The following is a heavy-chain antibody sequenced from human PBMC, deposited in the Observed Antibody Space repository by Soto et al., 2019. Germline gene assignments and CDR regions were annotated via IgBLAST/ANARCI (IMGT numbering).Heavy chain of an antibody. J-gene: IGHJ6*02. CDR2: IIPIFGTA. Sequence: ASVKVSCKASGGTFSSYAISWVRQAPGQGLEWMGGIIPIFGTANYAQKFQGRVTITADESTSTAYMELSSLRSEDTAVYYCARFYDSSGYLGSVDYYGMDVWG. CDR3: ARFYDSSGYLGSVDYYGMDV. V-gene: IGHV1-69*13. D-gene: IGHD3-22*01. CDR1: GGTFSSYA.